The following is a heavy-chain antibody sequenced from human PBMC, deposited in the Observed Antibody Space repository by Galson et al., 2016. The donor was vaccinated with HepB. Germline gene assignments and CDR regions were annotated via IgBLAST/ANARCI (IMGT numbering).Heavy chain of an antibody. Sequence: YLSLSCTASGFTLNSFAMSWVRLAPRKGLEGVSAITGGSAHYADSVQGRFTISRDTSKNTLYLEMNSLRAEDTAIYYCARAFRYGTGWYGRNDCWGQGTLVAVSS. D-gene: IGHD6-19*01. CDR2: ITGGSA. V-gene: IGHV3-23*01. J-gene: IGHJ4*02. CDR1: GFTLNSFA. CDR3: ARAFRYGTGWYGRNDC.